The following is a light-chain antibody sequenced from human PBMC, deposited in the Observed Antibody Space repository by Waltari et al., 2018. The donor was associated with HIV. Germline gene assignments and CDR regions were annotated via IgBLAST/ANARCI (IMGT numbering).Light chain of an antibody. CDR2: RNN. V-gene: IGLV1-47*01. Sequence: SVLTQPPSASGTPGQRVTISCSGSSANIGVTYVYWYQQLPATTPNPLLQRNNQRPSGVPDRFSGSKSCTSASLAISGLRSEDEADYYCASWDDSLSGLVFGGGTKLTVL. CDR1: SANIGVTY. J-gene: IGLJ2*01. CDR3: ASWDDSLSGLV.